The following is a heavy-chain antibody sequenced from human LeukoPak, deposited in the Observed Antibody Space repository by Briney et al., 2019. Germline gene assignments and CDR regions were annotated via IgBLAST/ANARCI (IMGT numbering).Heavy chain of an antibody. CDR2: IYYSGST. V-gene: IGHV4-59*01. CDR1: GGSISSYY. CDR3: ARVEKAGYFDY. D-gene: IGHD6-19*01. J-gene: IGHJ4*02. Sequence: SETLSLTCTVSGGSISSYYWSWIRQPPGKGLEWIGYIYYSGSTNYNPSLKSRVTISVDTSKNQFSLKLSSVTAADTAVYYCARVEKAGYFDYWGQGTLVTASS.